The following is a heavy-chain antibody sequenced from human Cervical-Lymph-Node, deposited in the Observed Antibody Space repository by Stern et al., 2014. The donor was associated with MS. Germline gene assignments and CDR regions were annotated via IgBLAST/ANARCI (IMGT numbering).Heavy chain of an antibody. D-gene: IGHD1-1*01. J-gene: IGHJ4*02. CDR2: ITNVGST. CDR3: ARDTSSPERSDW. Sequence: VQLVESGGGVIQPGGSLRLYCTASGFTVSRDYMTWVRQAPGKGLEWVSLITNVGSTVYTDSVKGRFTISRDDSKNTVYLHMTSLRAEDTAMYYCARDTSSPERSDWWGQGTLVTVSS. V-gene: IGHV3-53*01. CDR1: GFTVSRDY.